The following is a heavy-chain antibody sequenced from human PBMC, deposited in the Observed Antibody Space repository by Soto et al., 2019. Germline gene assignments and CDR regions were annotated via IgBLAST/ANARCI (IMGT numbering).Heavy chain of an antibody. CDR3: AKGSGSDFWSGYYF. CDR2: ISYDGRNK. J-gene: IGHJ4*01. V-gene: IGHV3-30*18. Sequence: GGSLRLSCAASGFTFSSYGMHWVRQAPGKGLEWVAVISYDGRNKYYADSVKGRFTISRDNSKNTLYLQMDSLRAEDTAVYYCAKGSGSDFWSGYYFWGHGTRVTVSS. CDR1: GFTFSSYG. D-gene: IGHD3-3*01.